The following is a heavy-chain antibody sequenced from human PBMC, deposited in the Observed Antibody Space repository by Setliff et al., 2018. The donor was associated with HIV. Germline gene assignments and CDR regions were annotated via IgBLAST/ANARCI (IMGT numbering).Heavy chain of an antibody. J-gene: IGHJ4*02. CDR1: GFTFSSYW. CDR2: IKQDGSEK. D-gene: IGHD2-2*01. V-gene: IGHV3-7*05. Sequence: GWSLRLSCAASGFTFSSYWMSWVRQAPGKGLEWVANIKQDGSEKYYVDSVKGRFTISRDNAKNSLYLQMNSLRAEDTAVYYCASHFGYCSSTSCEGYWGQGALVTVSS. CDR3: ASHFGYCSSTSCEGY.